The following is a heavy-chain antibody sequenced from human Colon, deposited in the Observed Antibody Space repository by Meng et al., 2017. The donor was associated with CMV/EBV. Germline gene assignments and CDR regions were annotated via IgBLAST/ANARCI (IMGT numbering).Heavy chain of an antibody. J-gene: IGHJ4*02. CDR2: ISYDGSSK. CDR3: ARDHYCSSTSCQPVLFDY. D-gene: IGHD2-2*01. V-gene: IGHV3-30*03. Sequence: GGSLRLSCAASGFTFNTYGIHWVRQAPGKGLEWVAVISYDGSSKYYADSVKGRFTIASDNSKNTLYLQMNSLRAEDTAVYYCARDHYCSSTSCQPVLFDYWGQGTLVTVSS. CDR1: GFTFNTYG.